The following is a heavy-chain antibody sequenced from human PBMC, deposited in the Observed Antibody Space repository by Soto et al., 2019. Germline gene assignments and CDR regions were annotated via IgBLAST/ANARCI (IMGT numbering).Heavy chain of an antibody. V-gene: IGHV4-59*01. CDR1: GDSISGYY. CDR2: IYYSGST. J-gene: IGHJ4*02. Sequence: PSETLSLTCTVSGDSISGYYWSWIRQPPGKGLEWIGYIYYSGSTNYNPSLEGRVTMSVDTSKNQFSLKLTSVTAADTSMYFCAKYRRTDAEGYTFDYWGQGALVTVSS. D-gene: IGHD2-15*01. CDR3: AKYRRTDAEGYTFDY.